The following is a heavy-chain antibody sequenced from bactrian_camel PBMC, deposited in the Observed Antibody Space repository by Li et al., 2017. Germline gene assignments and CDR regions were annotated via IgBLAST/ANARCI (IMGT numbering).Heavy chain of an antibody. V-gene: IGHV3S57*01. CDR2: IVSDANT. J-gene: IGHJ6*01. CDR1: GATYSDYC. D-gene: IGHD6*01. Sequence: HVQLVESGGGTVQAGGSLRLSCAVSGATYSDYCMMWFRQAPGKEREGVVGIVSDANTRYADSVKGRFTISKGNVRLTLYLQMHDLKPEDTAMYYCAGSAGTWAVRCGLSRSQYASWGPGTQVTVS. CDR3: AGSAGTWAVRCGLSRSQYAS.